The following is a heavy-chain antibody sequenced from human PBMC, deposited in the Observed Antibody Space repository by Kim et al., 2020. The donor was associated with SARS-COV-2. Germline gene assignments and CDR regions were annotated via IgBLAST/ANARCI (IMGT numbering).Heavy chain of an antibody. Sequence: NPSLKSRVTISVDTSKNQFSLKLSSVTAADTAVYYCASVPSRRWELTFDYWGQGTLVTVSS. D-gene: IGHD1-26*01. CDR3: ASVPSRRWELTFDY. V-gene: IGHV4-59*01. J-gene: IGHJ4*02.